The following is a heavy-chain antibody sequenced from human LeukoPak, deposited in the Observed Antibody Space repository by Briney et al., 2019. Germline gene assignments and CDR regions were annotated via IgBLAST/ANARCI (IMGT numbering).Heavy chain of an antibody. V-gene: IGHV1-69*04. Sequence: SVKVSCKASGGTFSSYAISWVRQAPGQGLEWMGRIIPILGIANYAQKFQGRVTITADKSTSTAYMELSSLRSEDTAVYYCARDRYYGSGEALYYYYGMDVWGQGTTVTVSS. D-gene: IGHD3-10*01. CDR2: IIPILGIA. CDR1: GGTFSSYA. CDR3: ARDRYYGSGEALYYYYGMDV. J-gene: IGHJ6*02.